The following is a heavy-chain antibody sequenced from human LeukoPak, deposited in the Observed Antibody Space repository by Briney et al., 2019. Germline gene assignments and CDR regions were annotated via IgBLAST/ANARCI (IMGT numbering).Heavy chain of an antibody. V-gene: IGHV3-30-3*01. J-gene: IGHJ6*02. Sequence: PGRSLRLSCAASGFTFSSYAMHWVRQAPGKGLEWVAVISYDGSNKYYADSVKGRFTISRDNSKNTLYLQMNSLRAEDTAVYYCARDYGGNADYYYYSMDVWGQGTTVTVSS. CDR3: ARDYGGNADYYYYSMDV. CDR2: ISYDGSNK. CDR1: GFTFSSYA. D-gene: IGHD4-23*01.